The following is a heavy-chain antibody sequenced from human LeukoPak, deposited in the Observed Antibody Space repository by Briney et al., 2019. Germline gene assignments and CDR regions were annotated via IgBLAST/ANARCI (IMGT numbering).Heavy chain of an antibody. Sequence: GGSLRLSCAASGFTFSSYAMSWVRQAPGKGLEWVSAISGSGGSTYYADSVKGRFTVSRDNRKNTLYLQMDSLRVEDTAVYYCARDRGQDDPIDIWGQGTLVTVSS. CDR3: ARDRGQDDPIDI. J-gene: IGHJ4*02. V-gene: IGHV3-23*01. D-gene: IGHD3-10*01. CDR2: ISGSGGST. CDR1: GFTFSSYA.